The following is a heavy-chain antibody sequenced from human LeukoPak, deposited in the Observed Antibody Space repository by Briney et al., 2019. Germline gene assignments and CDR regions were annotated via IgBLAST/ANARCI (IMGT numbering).Heavy chain of an antibody. V-gene: IGHV3-66*02. CDR3: ARDPLYGYFDY. J-gene: IGHJ4*02. CDR1: GFTVSSNY. Sequence: PGGSLRLSCAASGFTVSSNYMSWVRQAPGKGLEWVSVIYSGGSTYYADSVKGRFTISRDNSKNTLYLQMNSLRAGATAVYYCARDPLYGYFDYWGQGTLVTVSS. CDR2: IYSGGST. D-gene: IGHD4-17*01.